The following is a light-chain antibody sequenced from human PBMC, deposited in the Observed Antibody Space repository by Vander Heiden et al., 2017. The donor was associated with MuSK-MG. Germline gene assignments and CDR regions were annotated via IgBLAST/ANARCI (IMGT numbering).Light chain of an antibody. CDR1: DIGSKS. J-gene: IGLJ2*01. Sequence: SYVLPQPPSVSVAPGQTARITCGGNDIGSKSVHWYQQKPAQAPVLVVYDDSDRPSGIPERFSGSNSVNTATLTISRVEAGDEADYYCQVWHSTSDHGVFGGGTKLTVL. V-gene: IGLV3-21*02. CDR3: QVWHSTSDHGV. CDR2: DDS.